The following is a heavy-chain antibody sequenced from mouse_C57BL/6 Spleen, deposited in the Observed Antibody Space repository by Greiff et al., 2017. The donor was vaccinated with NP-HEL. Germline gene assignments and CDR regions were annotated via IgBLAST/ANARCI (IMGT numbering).Heavy chain of an antibody. J-gene: IGHJ2*01. CDR3: TSTVDSFDY. CDR1: GFTFSNYW. V-gene: IGHV6-3*01. CDR2: IRLKSDNYAT. Sequence: EVKVVESGGGLVQPGGSMKLSCVASGFTFSNYWMNWVRQSPEKGLEWVAQIRLKSDNYATHYAESVKGRFTISRDDSKSSVYLQMNNLRAEDTGIYYCTSTVDSFDYWGQGTTLTVSS. D-gene: IGHD1-1*01.